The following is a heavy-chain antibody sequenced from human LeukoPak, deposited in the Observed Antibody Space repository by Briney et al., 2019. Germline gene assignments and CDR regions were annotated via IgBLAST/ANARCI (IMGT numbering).Heavy chain of an antibody. V-gene: IGHV1-69*05. CDR1: GGTFSSYA. D-gene: IGHD2-21*01. CDR3: SRSVRNGHIDY. Sequence: SVKVSCKASGGTFSSYAISWVRQAPGQGLEWMGGIIPIFGTANYAQKFQGRVAMTRSTSISTAYMELSSLRFEDTAVYYCSRSVRNGHIDYWGQGTLVTVSS. J-gene: IGHJ4*02. CDR2: IIPIFGTA.